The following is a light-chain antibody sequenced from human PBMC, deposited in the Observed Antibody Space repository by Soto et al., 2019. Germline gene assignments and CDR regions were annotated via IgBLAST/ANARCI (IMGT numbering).Light chain of an antibody. Sequence: EIVLTQSPGTLSLSPGERATLSCRASQSVSSSYLAWYQQKPGQAPRLLIYGASSRATGTPARFSGSGSGTDFTLTISRLEPEDFAVYYCQQYGSSYTFGRGTKLEIK. CDR3: QQYGSSYT. CDR1: QSVSSSY. V-gene: IGKV3-20*01. J-gene: IGKJ2*01. CDR2: GAS.